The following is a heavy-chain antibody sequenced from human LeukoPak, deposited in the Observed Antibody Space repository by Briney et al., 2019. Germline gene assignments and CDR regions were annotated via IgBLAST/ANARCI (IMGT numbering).Heavy chain of an antibody. D-gene: IGHD1-1*01. CDR1: GFTFSIYA. CDR3: AKELGMEVYYFDY. J-gene: IGHJ4*02. V-gene: IGHV3-30*04. Sequence: GGSLRLSCAASGFTFSIYAMHWVRQAPGKGLEWVAVISYDGSNKYYADSVKGRFTISRDNSKNTLYLQMNSLRAEDTAVYYCAKELGMEVYYFDYWGQGTLVTVSS. CDR2: ISYDGSNK.